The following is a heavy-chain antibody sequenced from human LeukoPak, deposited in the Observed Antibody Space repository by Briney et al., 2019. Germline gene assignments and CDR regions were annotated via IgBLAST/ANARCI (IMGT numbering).Heavy chain of an antibody. V-gene: IGHV3-20*04. CDR1: GFTFDDYG. D-gene: IGHD3-22*01. J-gene: IGHJ6*03. CDR3: AREVEVNIYYYYYYMDV. Sequence: GGSLRLPCAASGFTFDDYGMSWVRQAPGKGLEWVSGINWNGGSTGYADSVKGRFTISRDNAKNSLYLQMNSLRAEDTALYYCAREVEVNIYYYYYYMDVWGKGTTVTVSS. CDR2: INWNGGST.